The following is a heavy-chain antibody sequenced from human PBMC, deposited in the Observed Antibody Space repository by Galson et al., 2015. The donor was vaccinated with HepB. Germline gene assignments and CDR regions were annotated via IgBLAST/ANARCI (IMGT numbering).Heavy chain of an antibody. V-gene: IGHV3-7*01. J-gene: IGHJ4*02. D-gene: IGHD4-17*01. CDR3: ARDGLDYGDYDLGY. Sequence: LRLSCAASGFTFSSYWMSWVRQAPGKGLEWVANIKQDGSEKYYVDSVKGRFTISRDNAKNSLYLQMNSLRAEDTAVYYCARDGLDYGDYDLGYWGQGTLVTVSS. CDR1: GFTFSSYW. CDR2: IKQDGSEK.